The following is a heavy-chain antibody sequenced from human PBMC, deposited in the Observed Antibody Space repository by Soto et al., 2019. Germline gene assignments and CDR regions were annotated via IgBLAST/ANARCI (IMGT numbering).Heavy chain of an antibody. Sequence: QVQLVQSGAEVKKPGASVKVSCKASGYTFTSYDINWVRQATGQGLEWMGWMNPNSGNTGYAQKFQGRVTMTRNTSISTAYMELSSLRSEDTAVYYCARGSTTAMVLNYYYYYYMDVWGKGTTVTVSS. J-gene: IGHJ6*03. CDR2: MNPNSGNT. V-gene: IGHV1-8*01. CDR1: GYTFTSYD. CDR3: ARGSTTAMVLNYYYYYYMDV. D-gene: IGHD5-18*01.